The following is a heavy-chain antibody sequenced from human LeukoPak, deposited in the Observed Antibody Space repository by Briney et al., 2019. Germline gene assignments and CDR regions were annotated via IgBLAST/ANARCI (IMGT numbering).Heavy chain of an antibody. CDR3: TTGRFGESQNDY. V-gene: IGHV3-53*01. D-gene: IGHD3-10*01. CDR1: GFIVSSNY. CDR2: IYAYGTT. J-gene: IGHJ4*02. Sequence: PGGSLRLSCAASGFIVSSNYISWVRQAPGKGLEWVSVIYAYGTTYYADSVKGRFTISRDNSKNTVYIQMNSLRGEDTAVYYCTTGRFGESQNDYWGQGTLVTVSS.